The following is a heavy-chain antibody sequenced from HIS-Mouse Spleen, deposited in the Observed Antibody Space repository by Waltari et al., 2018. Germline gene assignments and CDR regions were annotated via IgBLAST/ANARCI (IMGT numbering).Heavy chain of an antibody. CDR1: GFTFSGSA. J-gene: IGHJ5*02. CDR3: TRLGNWNYGA. D-gene: IGHD1-7*01. Sequence: EVQLVESGGGLVQPGGSLKLSCAASGFTFSGSALHWVGQASGKGLEWVGRSRSKANSYATAYAASVKGRFTISRDDSKNTAYLQMNSLKTEDTAVYYCTRLGNWNYGAWGQGTLVTVSS. V-gene: IGHV3-73*02. CDR2: SRSKANSYAT.